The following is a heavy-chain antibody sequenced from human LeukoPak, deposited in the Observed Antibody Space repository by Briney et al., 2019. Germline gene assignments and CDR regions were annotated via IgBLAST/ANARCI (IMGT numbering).Heavy chain of an antibody. CDR3: ARQVQGVIRPDY. V-gene: IGHV4-39*01. Sequence: PSETLSLTCTVSGGSISSTGYYWGWIRQPPGKGLEWIGGIYYSGSTYCNPSLKSRVTISVDTSKNQFSLKLSSVTAADTAVYYCARQVQGVIRPDYWGQGTLVTVSS. CDR2: IYYSGST. CDR1: GGSISSTGYY. J-gene: IGHJ4*02. D-gene: IGHD1-1*01.